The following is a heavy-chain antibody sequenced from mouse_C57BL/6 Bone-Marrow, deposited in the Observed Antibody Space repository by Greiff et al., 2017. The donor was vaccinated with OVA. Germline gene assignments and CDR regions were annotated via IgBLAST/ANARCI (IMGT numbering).Heavy chain of an antibody. CDR3: ATSYLYYFDY. D-gene: IGHD2-10*01. CDR1: GYTFTSYT. V-gene: IGHV1-4*01. CDR2: INPSSGYT. J-gene: IGHJ2*01. Sequence: QVQLQQSGAELARPGASVKMSCKASGYTFTSYTMHWVKQRPGQGLDWIGYINPSSGYTKYNQKFKDKATLTADKSSSTAYMQLSSLTSDDSAVYYCATSYLYYFDYWGQGTTLTVSS.